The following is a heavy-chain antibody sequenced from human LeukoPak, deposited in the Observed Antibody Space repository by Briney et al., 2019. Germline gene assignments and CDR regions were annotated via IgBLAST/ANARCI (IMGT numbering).Heavy chain of an antibody. CDR2: ISSSSSYI. V-gene: IGHV3-21*01. Sequence: SGGSLRLSCAASGFTSSSYSMNWVRQAPGKGLEWVSSISSSSSYIYYADSVKGRFTISRDNAKNSLYLQMNSLRAEDTAVYYCARGGAAADDFDYWGQGTLVTVSS. CDR3: ARGGAAADDFDY. J-gene: IGHJ4*02. D-gene: IGHD6-13*01. CDR1: GFTSSSYS.